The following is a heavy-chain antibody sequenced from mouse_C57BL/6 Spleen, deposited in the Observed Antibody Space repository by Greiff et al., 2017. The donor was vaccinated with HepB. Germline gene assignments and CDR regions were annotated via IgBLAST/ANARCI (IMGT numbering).Heavy chain of an antibody. CDR3: ARDPTVVGAMDY. J-gene: IGHJ4*01. CDR2: ISDGGSYT. D-gene: IGHD1-1*01. CDR1: GFTFSSYA. V-gene: IGHV5-4*01. Sequence: EVKVVESGGGLVKPGGSLKLSCAASGFTFSSYAMSWVRQTPEKRLEWVATISDGGSYTYYPDNVKGRFTISRDNAKNNLYLQMSHLKSEDTAMYYCARDPTVVGAMDYWGQGTSVTVSS.